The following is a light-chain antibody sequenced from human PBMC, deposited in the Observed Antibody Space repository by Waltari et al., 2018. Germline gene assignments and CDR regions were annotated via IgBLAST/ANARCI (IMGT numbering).Light chain of an antibody. CDR1: ALPKQY. V-gene: IGLV3-25*03. CDR3: QSSDSSTTYDI. Sequence: SYELTQPPSVAVSPGQTARITCSGDALPKQYAYWYQQKSGQAPVLVIYKSTERPSGIPERFSGSSSGTTVTLTISGVQAEDEADYYGQSSDSSTTYDIFGGGTRLTVL. J-gene: IGLJ2*01. CDR2: KST.